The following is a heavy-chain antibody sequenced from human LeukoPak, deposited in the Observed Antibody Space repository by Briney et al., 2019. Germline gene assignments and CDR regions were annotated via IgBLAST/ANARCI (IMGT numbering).Heavy chain of an antibody. Sequence: SVKVSCKASGGTFSSYAISWVRQAPGQGLEWMGGIIPIFGTANYAQKFQGRVTITADESTSTAYMELSSLRSEDTAVYYCARFNWSNNWFDPWGQGTLVTVSS. CDR1: GGTFSSYA. J-gene: IGHJ5*02. CDR3: ARFNWSNNWFDP. CDR2: IIPIFGTA. D-gene: IGHD1-1*01. V-gene: IGHV1-69*13.